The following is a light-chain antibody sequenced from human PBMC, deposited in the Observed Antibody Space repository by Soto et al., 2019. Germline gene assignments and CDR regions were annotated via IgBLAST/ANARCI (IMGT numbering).Light chain of an antibody. Sequence: DIVLTQSPLSLAVTSGEPASISCRSSQCLLHSSGHDSLDLYLQKPGQSPQLLFYLASFRASGVPDRFSGSGSGTDFTRKISSVEADDVGVYYCMQTLQTPRTFGQGTKVEIK. CDR2: LAS. V-gene: IGKV2-28*01. CDR1: QCLLHSSGHDS. CDR3: MQTLQTPRT. J-gene: IGKJ1*01.